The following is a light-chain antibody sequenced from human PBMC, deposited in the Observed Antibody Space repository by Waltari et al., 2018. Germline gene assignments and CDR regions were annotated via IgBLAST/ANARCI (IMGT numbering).Light chain of an antibody. Sequence: QSALTQPASVSGSPGQSITISCTGTSGDVGAYNYVSWYQQHPGKAPKLMIFDVSNRPSGVSNRFSGSKSGNTASLTISGLQAEDEADYYCSSYISSSTLSLFGGGTSLTVL. CDR1: SGDVGAYNY. J-gene: IGLJ2*01. V-gene: IGLV2-14*03. CDR2: DVS. CDR3: SSYISSSTLSL.